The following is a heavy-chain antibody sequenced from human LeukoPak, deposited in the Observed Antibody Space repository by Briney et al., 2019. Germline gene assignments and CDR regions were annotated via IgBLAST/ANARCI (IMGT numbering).Heavy chain of an antibody. J-gene: IGHJ4*02. CDR1: GSSISSYY. CDR2: IYYSGST. D-gene: IGHD2-15*01. V-gene: IGHV4-59*01. CDR3: AREVVVVAATYFDH. Sequence: SETLSLTCTVSGSSISSYYWSWIRQPPGKGLEWIGYIYYSGSTNYNPSLKSRVTISVDTSKNQFSLKLSSVTAADTAVYYCAREVVVVAATYFDHWGQGTLVTVSS.